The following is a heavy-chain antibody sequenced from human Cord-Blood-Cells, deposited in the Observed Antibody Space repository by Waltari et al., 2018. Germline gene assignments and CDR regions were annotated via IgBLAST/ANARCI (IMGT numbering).Heavy chain of an antibody. J-gene: IGHJ2*01. Sequence: QVQLQQWGAGLLKPSETLSLPCAVYGGSFSGYSWSWFRQPPGKGLEWIGEINHSGSTNYNPSLKSRVTISVDTSKNQFSLKLSSVTAADTAVYYCAGRTGDERGFDLWGRGTLVTVSS. CDR1: GGSFSGYS. V-gene: IGHV4-34*01. CDR2: INHSGST. CDR3: AGRTGDERGFDL. D-gene: IGHD7-27*01.